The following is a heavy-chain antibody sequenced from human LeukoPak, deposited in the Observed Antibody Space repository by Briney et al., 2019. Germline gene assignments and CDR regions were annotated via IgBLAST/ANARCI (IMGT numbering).Heavy chain of an antibody. Sequence: PGRALRLSFAASGFTFSSYVMHWVRQAPGKGLEGVAVISYDGSNKYYADSVKGRFTISRDNSKNTLYLQMNSLRAEDTAVYYCAKGSSWYGGEYFQHWGQGTLVTVSS. V-gene: IGHV3-30*18. CDR3: AKGSSWYGGEYFQH. CDR1: GFTFSSYV. J-gene: IGHJ1*01. CDR2: ISYDGSNK. D-gene: IGHD6-13*01.